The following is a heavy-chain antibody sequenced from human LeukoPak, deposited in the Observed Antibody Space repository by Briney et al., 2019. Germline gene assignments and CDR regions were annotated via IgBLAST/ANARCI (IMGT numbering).Heavy chain of an antibody. J-gene: IGHJ6*03. CDR3: ARVTGYSSGWTAYYYDYTDV. Sequence: GGSLRLSCAASGFTFSGYWMSWVRQAPGKGLEWVANIKQDGGERYYVDSVKGRVTISRDNAKNSLYLQMSSLRAEDTAVYYCARVTGYSSGWTAYYYDYTDVWGKGTTVTVSS. D-gene: IGHD6-19*01. V-gene: IGHV3-7*01. CDR2: IKQDGGER. CDR1: GFTFSGYW.